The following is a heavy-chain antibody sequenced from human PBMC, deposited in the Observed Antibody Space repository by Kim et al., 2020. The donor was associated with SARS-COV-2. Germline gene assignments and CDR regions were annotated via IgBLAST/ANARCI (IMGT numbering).Heavy chain of an antibody. D-gene: IGHD6-13*01. CDR1: GFTFSNAW. Sequence: GGSLRLSCAASGFTFSNAWMSWVRQAPGKGLEWVGRIKSKTDGGTTDYAAPVKGRFTISRDDSKNTLYLQMNSLKTEDTAVYYCTTDLAAAGTGVYYYYYGMDVWGQGTTVTVSS. CDR2: IKSKTDGGTT. V-gene: IGHV3-15*01. CDR3: TTDLAAAGTGVYYYYYGMDV. J-gene: IGHJ6*02.